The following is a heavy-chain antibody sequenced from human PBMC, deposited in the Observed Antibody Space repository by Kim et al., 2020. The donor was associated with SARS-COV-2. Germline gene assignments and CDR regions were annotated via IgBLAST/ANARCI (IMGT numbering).Heavy chain of an antibody. CDR2: IYYSGST. V-gene: IGHV4-39*01. CDR3: ARHALYSSSWYRGIDY. J-gene: IGHJ4*02. Sequence: SETLSLTCTVSGGSISSSSYYWGWIRQPPGKGLEWIGSIYYSGSTYYNPSLKSRVTISVDTSKNQFSLKLSSVTAADTAVYYCARHALYSSSWYRGIDYWGQGTLVTVSS. D-gene: IGHD6-13*01. CDR1: GGSISSSSYY.